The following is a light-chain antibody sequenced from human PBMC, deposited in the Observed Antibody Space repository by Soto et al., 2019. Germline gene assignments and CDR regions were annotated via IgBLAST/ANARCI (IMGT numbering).Light chain of an antibody. V-gene: IGKV4-1*01. J-gene: IGKJ1*01. CDR2: WAS. Sequence: DIVMTQSPDSLAVSLGERAIINCKSSQSVLYSSNNRNYLAWYKQKPGQPPKLLIYWASTRESGVPDRFSGSGSGTDLTLTISSQQAEDVAVYYCQQYYTTPWTFGQGTKVEIK. CDR1: QSVLYSSNNRNY. CDR3: QQYYTTPWT.